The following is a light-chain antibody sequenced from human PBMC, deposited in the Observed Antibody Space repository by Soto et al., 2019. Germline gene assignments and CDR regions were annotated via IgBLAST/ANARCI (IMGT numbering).Light chain of an antibody. J-gene: IGKJ3*01. Sequence: AIRMTQSPSSFSASTGDRVTITCRASQGISSYLAWYQQKPGKAPKLLIYAASTLQSGVPSRVSGSGSGTDFTLTISCLQSEDFATYYCQQYYSYPLSCGPGTKVDIK. CDR3: QQYYSYPLS. V-gene: IGKV1-8*01. CDR1: QGISSY. CDR2: AAS.